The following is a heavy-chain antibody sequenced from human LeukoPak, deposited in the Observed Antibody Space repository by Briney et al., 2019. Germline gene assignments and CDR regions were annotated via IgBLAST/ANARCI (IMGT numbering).Heavy chain of an antibody. V-gene: IGHV3-53*01. CDR3: ARGSIAAAGTLDY. Sequence: GGSLRLSCAASGFTVSSSYMSWVRQAPGKGLEWVSVIYSGGSTYYADSVKGRFTISRDNSKNTLYLQMNSLRAEDTAVYYCARGSIAAAGTLDYWGQGTLVTVSS. D-gene: IGHD6-13*01. CDR2: IYSGGST. J-gene: IGHJ4*02. CDR1: GFTVSSSY.